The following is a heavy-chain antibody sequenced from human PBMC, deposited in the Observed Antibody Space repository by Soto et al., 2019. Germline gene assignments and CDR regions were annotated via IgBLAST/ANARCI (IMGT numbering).Heavy chain of an antibody. CDR1: GFTVSSKY. D-gene: IGHD2-15*01. V-gene: IGHV3-66*01. CDR3: ARDDVLCDGGRCYGIPLAV. J-gene: IGHJ6*04. CDR2: IQSGGTT. Sequence: EVQLVESGGGLVQPGGSLRLSCAASGFTVSSKYMTWVRQAPGKGLEWVSLIQSGGTTYYAAAEKGRFTISRETSENTLHLQMDSLRVEDTAVYYCARDDVLCDGGRCYGIPLAVWGKGTTVTVSS.